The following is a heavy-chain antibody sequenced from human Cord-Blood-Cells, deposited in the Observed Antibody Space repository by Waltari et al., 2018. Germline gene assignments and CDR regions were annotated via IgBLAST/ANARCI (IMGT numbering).Heavy chain of an antibody. D-gene: IGHD6-6*01. CDR3: ARGRGAARHFDY. J-gene: IGHJ4*02. CDR1: GGSFSGYY. V-gene: IGHV4-34*01. CDR2: INHSGST. Sequence: QVQLQQWGAGLLKPSETLSLTCAVYGGSFSGYYWSWIRQPPGKGLEWIGEINHSGSTNYHPSLKSRVTISVDTSKNQFSLKLSSVTAADTAVYYCARGRGAARHFDYWGQGTLVTVSS.